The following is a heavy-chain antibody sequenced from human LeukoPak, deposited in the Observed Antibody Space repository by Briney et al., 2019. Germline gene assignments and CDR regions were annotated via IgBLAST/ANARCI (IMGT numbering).Heavy chain of an antibody. Sequence: GGSLRLSCAASGFTFSSYSMNWVRQAPGKGLEGVSSISSSSSYIYYADSVKGRFTISRDNAKNSLYLQMNSLRAEDTAVYYCARARSGYDFDYWGQGTLVTVSS. CDR1: GFTFSSYS. CDR2: ISSSSSYI. J-gene: IGHJ4*02. D-gene: IGHD5-12*01. V-gene: IGHV3-21*01. CDR3: ARARSGYDFDY.